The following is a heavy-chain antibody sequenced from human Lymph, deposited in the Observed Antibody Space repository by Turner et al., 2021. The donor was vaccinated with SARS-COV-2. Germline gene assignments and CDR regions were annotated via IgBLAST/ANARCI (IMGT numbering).Heavy chain of an antibody. V-gene: IGHV3-53*01. CDR3: ARVLPYGDYFDY. J-gene: IGHJ4*02. CDR1: EFTVSSHY. CDR2: IISGCST. D-gene: IGHD4-17*01. Sequence: EVQLVESGGGLIQPGGSLRLPCAASEFTVSSHYMSWVRQAPGKGLDWVSIIISGCSTYYADSVKGRFTISRDNSKNTLYLQMNSLRAEDTAVYYCARVLPYGDYFDYWGQGTLVTVSS.